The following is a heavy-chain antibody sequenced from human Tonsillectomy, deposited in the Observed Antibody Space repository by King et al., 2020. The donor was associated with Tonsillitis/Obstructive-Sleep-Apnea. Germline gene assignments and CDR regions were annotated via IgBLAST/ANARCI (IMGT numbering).Heavy chain of an antibody. J-gene: IGHJ6*02. D-gene: IGHD2-15*01. CDR1: GFTVSSNY. Sequence: VQLVESGGGLIQPGGSLRLSCAASGFTVSSNYMSWVRQAPGKGLEWVSVIYSGGSTYYADSVKGRFTISRDNSKNTLYLQMNSLRAEDTAVYYCARELFDCCGGSCFYGMDVWGQGTTVTVSS. CDR2: IYSGGST. V-gene: IGHV3-53*01. CDR3: ARELFDCCGGSCFYGMDV.